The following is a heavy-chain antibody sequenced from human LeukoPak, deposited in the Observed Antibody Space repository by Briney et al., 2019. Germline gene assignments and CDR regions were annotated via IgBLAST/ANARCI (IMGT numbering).Heavy chain of an antibody. CDR1: GASLNTNEFY. CDR2: VHSFGST. D-gene: IGHD3-22*01. Sequence: SETLSLTCAVSGASLNTNEFYWAWIRQPPGKGLEWLGTVHSFGSTYYDPSLRSRLTMSIDTSNSHFSLNLTSVTAADTAVYYCARDTPYYYDSTDWGQGTLVTVSS. V-gene: IGHV4-39*02. J-gene: IGHJ1*01. CDR3: ARDTPYYYDSTD.